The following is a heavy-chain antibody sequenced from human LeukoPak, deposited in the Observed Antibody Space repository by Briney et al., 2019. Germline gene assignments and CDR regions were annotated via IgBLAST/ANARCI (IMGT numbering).Heavy chain of an antibody. V-gene: IGHV4-34*01. CDR3: ARGRFWSGYQYFDY. D-gene: IGHD3-3*01. Sequence: SETLSLTCAVYGGSFSGYYWSWVRQPPGKGLEWIGEINHSGSTNNNPSLKSRVTISVDTSKHQFSLKLSSVTAADTAVYYCARGRFWSGYQYFDYWGQGTLVTVSS. CDR1: GGSFSGYY. CDR2: INHSGST. J-gene: IGHJ4*02.